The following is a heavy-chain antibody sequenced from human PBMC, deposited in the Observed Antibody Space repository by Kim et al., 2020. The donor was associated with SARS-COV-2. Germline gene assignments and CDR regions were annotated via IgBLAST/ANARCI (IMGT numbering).Heavy chain of an antibody. J-gene: IGHJ3*02. CDR3: ARFALTRWTNDAFDI. V-gene: IGHV1-46*01. CDR2: INPSGGST. D-gene: IGHD3-9*01. Sequence: ASVKVSCKASGYTFTSYYMHWVRQAPGQGLEWMGIINPSGGSTSYAQKFQGRVTMTRDTSTSTVYMELSSLRSEDTAVYYCARFALTRWTNDAFDIWGQGTMVTVSS. CDR1: GYTFTSYY.